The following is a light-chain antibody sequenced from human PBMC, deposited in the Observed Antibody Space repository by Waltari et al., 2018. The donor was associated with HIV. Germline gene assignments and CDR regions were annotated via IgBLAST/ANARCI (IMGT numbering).Light chain of an antibody. CDR1: NSNIGPNT. CDR2: SNE. CDR3: AAWDDTLNGWV. Sequence: SVLTQPPSASGTPGQRDTISCSGSNSNIGPNTGNWYRQLPGTTPQLLIHSNEQRPSGVPDRFSGSKSGTSASLAISGLQSEDEADYYCAAWDDTLNGWVFGGGTKLTVL. V-gene: IGLV1-44*01. J-gene: IGLJ3*02.